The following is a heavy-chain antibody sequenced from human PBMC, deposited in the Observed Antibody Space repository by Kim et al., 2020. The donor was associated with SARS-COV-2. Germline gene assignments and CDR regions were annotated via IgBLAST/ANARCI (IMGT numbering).Heavy chain of an antibody. CDR1: GDSISSYY. V-gene: IGHV4-59*13. J-gene: IGHJ4*01. CDR2: IYHGGTT. Sequence: SETLSLTCAVSGDSISSYYWTWIRQPPGKGLEWIGFIYHGGTTKYSPSLKSRVSISLHTSENEFSLRLASVTAAATAVYFCARTWSDRAGAGGAYFFDS. CDR3: ARTWSDRAGAGGAYFFDS. D-gene: IGHD3-16*02.